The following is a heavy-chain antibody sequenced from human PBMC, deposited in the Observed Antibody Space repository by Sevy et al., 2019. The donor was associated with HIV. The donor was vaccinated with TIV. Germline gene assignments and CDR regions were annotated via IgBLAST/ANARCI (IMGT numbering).Heavy chain of an antibody. J-gene: IGHJ1*01. Sequence: SESLSLNCAVYGGSFSDYHWTWIRQPPGKGLECIGEINHSGSTNYNPSLKSRITMSVDTSKNQFSLKLSSVTAADTAVYYCARPIWGSGSTPFQHWGQGTLVTVSS. D-gene: IGHD3-10*01. CDR1: GGSFSDYH. CDR3: ARPIWGSGSTPFQH. CDR2: INHSGST. V-gene: IGHV4-34*10.